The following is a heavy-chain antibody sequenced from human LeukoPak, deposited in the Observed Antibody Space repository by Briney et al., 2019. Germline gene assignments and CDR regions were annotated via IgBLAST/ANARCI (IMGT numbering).Heavy chain of an antibody. CDR3: AKDSDYSGSYSNFDY. Sequence: GGSLRLSCAASGFTFDDYAMHWVRQAPGKGLEWVSGISWNSGSIGYADSVKGRFTISRDNAKNSLYLQMNSLRAEDTALYYCAKDSDYSGSYSNFDYWGQGTLVTVSS. V-gene: IGHV3-9*01. CDR1: GFTFDDYA. D-gene: IGHD1-26*01. J-gene: IGHJ4*02. CDR2: ISWNSGSI.